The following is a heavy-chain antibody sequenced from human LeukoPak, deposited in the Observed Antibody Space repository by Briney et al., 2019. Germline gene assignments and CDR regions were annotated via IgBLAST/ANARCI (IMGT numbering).Heavy chain of an antibody. J-gene: IGHJ4*02. CDR3: AREYYYGSGSPLDY. CDR2: ISSSSSYI. D-gene: IGHD3-10*01. V-gene: IGHV3-21*01. Sequence: GGSLRLSCAASGFTFSSYSMNWVRQAPGKGLEWVSSISSSSSYIYYADSVKGRFTISRDNAKNSLYLQMNRLRAEDTAVYYCAREYYYGSGSPLDYWGQGTLVTVSS. CDR1: GFTFSSYS.